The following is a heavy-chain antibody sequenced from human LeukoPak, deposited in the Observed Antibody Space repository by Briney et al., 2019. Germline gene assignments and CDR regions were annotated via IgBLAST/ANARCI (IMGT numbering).Heavy chain of an antibody. CDR3: ARDLGLVAAAGTRGFDY. CDR1: GYTFTGYY. D-gene: IGHD6-13*01. Sequence: ASVTVSCKASGYTFTGYYMHWVRQAPGQGLEWMGWINPNSGGTNYAQKFQGRVTMTRDTSISTAYMELSRLRSDDTAVYYCARDLGLVAAAGTRGFDYWGQGTLVTVSS. V-gene: IGHV1-2*02. CDR2: INPNSGGT. J-gene: IGHJ4*02.